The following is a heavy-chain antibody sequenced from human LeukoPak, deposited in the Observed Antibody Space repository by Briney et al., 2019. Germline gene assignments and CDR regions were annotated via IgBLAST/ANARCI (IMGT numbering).Heavy chain of an antibody. CDR2: VYTTGST. CDR3: ARTHSSRYNWFDP. D-gene: IGHD6-13*01. V-gene: IGHV4-4*07. Sequence: SETLSLTCTVSGGSISSYYWSWIRQPAGKGLEWIGRVYTTGSTNYNPSLKSRVTMSVDTSKNQFSLTLSSVTAADTAVYYCARTHSSRYNWFDPWGQGTLVTVSS. CDR1: GGSISSYY. J-gene: IGHJ5*02.